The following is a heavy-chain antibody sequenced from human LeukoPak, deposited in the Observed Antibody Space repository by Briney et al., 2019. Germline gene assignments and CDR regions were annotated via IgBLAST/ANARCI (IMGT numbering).Heavy chain of an antibody. CDR2: ISDSGGST. CDR3: AKVEMAYFDY. CDR1: GFTFSSYA. V-gene: IGHV3-23*01. J-gene: IGHJ4*02. D-gene: IGHD5-24*01. Sequence: PGGSLRLSCAASGFTFSSYAMSWVRQAPGKGLEWVSAISDSGGSTYYADSVKGRFTISRDNSKNTLYLQMNSLRAEDKAVYYCAKVEMAYFDYWGQGTLVIVSS.